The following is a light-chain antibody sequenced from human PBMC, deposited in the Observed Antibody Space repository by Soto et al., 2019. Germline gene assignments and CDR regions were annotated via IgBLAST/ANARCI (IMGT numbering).Light chain of an antibody. CDR2: EVS. CDR1: SSDVGGYNY. V-gene: IGLV2-14*01. J-gene: IGLJ1*01. Sequence: QSALTQPASVSGSPGQSITISCTGTSSDVGGYNYVSWYQQHPGKAPKLMIDEVSNRPSGVSNRFSGSKSRNTASLTISGLQAEDEADYYCSSYTSSTNYVFGTGTKLTVL. CDR3: SSYTSSTNYV.